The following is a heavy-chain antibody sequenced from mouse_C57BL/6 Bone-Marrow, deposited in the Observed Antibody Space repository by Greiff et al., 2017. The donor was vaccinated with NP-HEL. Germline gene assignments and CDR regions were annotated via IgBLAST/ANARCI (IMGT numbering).Heavy chain of an antibody. V-gene: IGHV1-59*01. CDR3: ARGYSNYY. D-gene: IGHD2-5*01. J-gene: IGHJ2*01. CDR1: GYTFTSYW. CDR2: IDPSDSYT. Sequence: VKLQKPGAELVRPGTSVKLSCKASGYTFTSYWMHWVKQRPGQGLEWIGVIDPSDSYTNYNQKFKGKATLTVDTSSSTAYMQLSSLTSEDSAVYYCARGYSNYYWGQGTTLTVSS.